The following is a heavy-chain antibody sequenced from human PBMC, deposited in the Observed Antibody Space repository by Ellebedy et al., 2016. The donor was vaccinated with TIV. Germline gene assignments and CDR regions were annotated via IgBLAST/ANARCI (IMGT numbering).Heavy chain of an antibody. CDR3: AKERLRGHNWFDP. CDR1: GFTFSSYG. CDR2: ISYDGSNK. J-gene: IGHJ5*02. Sequence: GESLKISCAASGFTFSSYGMHWVRQAPGKGLEWVAVISYDGSNKYYADSVKGRFTISRDNSKNTLYLQMNSLRAEDTAVYYCAKERLRGHNWFDPWGQGTLVTVSS. D-gene: IGHD4-17*01. V-gene: IGHV3-30*18.